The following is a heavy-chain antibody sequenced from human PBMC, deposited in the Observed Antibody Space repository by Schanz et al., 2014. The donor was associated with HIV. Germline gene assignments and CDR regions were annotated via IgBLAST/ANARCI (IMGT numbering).Heavy chain of an antibody. D-gene: IGHD3-22*01. CDR2: IKEDGIEK. CDR3: VHDDSDNDGFEM. J-gene: IGHJ3*02. Sequence: DVQLVESGGSLVQPGGSLRLSCAASGFRFRSYWMSWVRQAPGKGLEWVANIKEDGIEKYYVDSVKGRFTISRDNAANSLFLQMNSLRAEDTAVYYCVHDDSDNDGFEMWGQGTMVTVSS. V-gene: IGHV3-7*01. CDR1: GFRFRSYW.